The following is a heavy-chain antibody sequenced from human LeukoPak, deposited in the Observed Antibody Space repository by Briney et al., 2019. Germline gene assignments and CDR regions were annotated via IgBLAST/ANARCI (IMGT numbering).Heavy chain of an antibody. Sequence: SETLSLTCTVSGGSISSSSYYWGWIRQPPGKGLEWIGSIYYSGSTYYNPSLKSRVTISLDTSKNQFSLKLSSVTAADTAVYYCASPFLGYCSGGSCPKTYYYYGMDVWGQGTTVTVSS. D-gene: IGHD2-15*01. CDR2: IYYSGST. V-gene: IGHV4-39*01. J-gene: IGHJ6*02. CDR3: ASPFLGYCSGGSCPKTYYYYGMDV. CDR1: GGSISSSSYY.